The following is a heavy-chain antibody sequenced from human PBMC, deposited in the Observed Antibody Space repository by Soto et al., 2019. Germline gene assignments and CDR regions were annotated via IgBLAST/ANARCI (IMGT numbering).Heavy chain of an antibody. D-gene: IGHD2-21*02. CDR3: ARGGGRAYCGGVCYLFDY. Sequence: QVQLVQSGAEVKKPGASVKVSCKASGYTFTSYYMHCVRQAPGQGLEWMGIINPSGGSTSYAQKFQGRVTMTRDTSTSTVYMELSSLRSEDTAVYYCARGGGRAYCGGVCYLFDYWAQGTLVTVSS. J-gene: IGHJ4*02. CDR1: GYTFTSYY. CDR2: INPSGGST. V-gene: IGHV1-46*01.